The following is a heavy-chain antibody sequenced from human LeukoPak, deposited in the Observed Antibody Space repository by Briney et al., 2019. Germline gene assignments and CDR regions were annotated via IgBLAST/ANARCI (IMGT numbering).Heavy chain of an antibody. Sequence: PGGSLRLSCAASGFTVSSNYMSWVRQAPGKGLEWVSVIYSGGSTYYADSVKGRFTISRDNSKNTLYLQMNSLRAEDTAVYYCARGRLVRRSRVGGYYFMGAFDIWGQGTMVTVSS. CDR2: IYSGGST. D-gene: IGHD3-22*01. V-gene: IGHV3-53*01. CDR1: GFTVSSNY. CDR3: ARGRLVRRSRVGGYYFMGAFDI. J-gene: IGHJ3*02.